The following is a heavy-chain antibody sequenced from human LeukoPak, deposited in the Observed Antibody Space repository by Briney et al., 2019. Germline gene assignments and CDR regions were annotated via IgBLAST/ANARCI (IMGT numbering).Heavy chain of an antibody. D-gene: IGHD1-26*01. CDR3: ARSGSDYLEIDY. Sequence: SETLSLTCTVSGGSISSYYWSWIRQPAGKGLEWIGRIYTSGSTNYNPSLKSRVTMSVDTSKNHFSLKLSSVTAADTAVYYCARSGSDYLEIDYWGQGTLVTVSS. J-gene: IGHJ4*02. CDR2: IYTSGST. CDR1: GGSISSYY. V-gene: IGHV4-4*07.